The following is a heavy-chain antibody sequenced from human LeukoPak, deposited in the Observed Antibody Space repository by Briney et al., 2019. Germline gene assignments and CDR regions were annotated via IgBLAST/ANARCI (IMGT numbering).Heavy chain of an antibody. D-gene: IGHD2-2*03. V-gene: IGHV3-30*02. CDR1: GFTFSSYG. Sequence: GGSLRLSCAASGFTFSSYGMHWVRQAPGKGLEWVAFIRYDGSNKYYADSVKGRFTISRDNSKNTLYLQMDSLRAEDTAVYYCAKDGGYCSSTSCYPNSEYFDYWGQGTLVTVSS. J-gene: IGHJ4*02. CDR3: AKDGGYCSSTSCYPNSEYFDY. CDR2: IRYDGSNK.